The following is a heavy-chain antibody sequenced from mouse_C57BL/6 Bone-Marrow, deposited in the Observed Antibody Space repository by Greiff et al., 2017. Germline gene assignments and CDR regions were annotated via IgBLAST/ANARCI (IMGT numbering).Heavy chain of an antibody. CDR3: ARFGGLRRPYYAMDY. Sequence: VQRVESGAELARPGASVKLSCKASGYTFTSYGISWVKQRTGQGLEWIGEIYPRSGNNYYNEKFKGKATLTADKSSSKAYMELRSLTSDDSAVYFCARFGGLRRPYYAMDYGGQGTSVTVSS. CDR2: IYPRSGNN. CDR1: GYTFTSYG. V-gene: IGHV1-81*01. D-gene: IGHD2-4*01. J-gene: IGHJ4*01.